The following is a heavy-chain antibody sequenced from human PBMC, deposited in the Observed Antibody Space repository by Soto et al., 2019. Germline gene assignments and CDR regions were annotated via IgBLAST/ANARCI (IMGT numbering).Heavy chain of an antibody. CDR2: ISWDSGTI. D-gene: IGHD2-8*02. V-gene: IGHV3-9*01. CDR3: AKSTGGTANGMDV. CDR1: GFTFDEYG. J-gene: IGHJ6*02. Sequence: EVQLVESGGGLVQRGRSLRLSCGASGFTFDEYGMHWVRQAPGKGLEWVSGISWDSGTIGYADSVKGRFTISRDNAKNSLYLQMSSLRAEDTALYYCAKSTGGTANGMDVWGQGTTVTVSS.